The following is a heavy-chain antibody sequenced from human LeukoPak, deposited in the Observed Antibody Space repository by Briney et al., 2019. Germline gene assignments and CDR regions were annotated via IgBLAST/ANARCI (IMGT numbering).Heavy chain of an antibody. CDR3: ARGPVAAPFDY. CDR1: GGSISSYY. V-gene: IGHV4-59*01. Sequence: SETLSLTCTVSGGSISSYYWSWVRQPPGKGLEWIGYIYYSGSTNYNPSLKSRVTISVDTSKNQFSLKLSSVTAADTAVYYCARGPVAAPFDYWGQGTLVTVSS. CDR2: IYYSGST. D-gene: IGHD2-15*01. J-gene: IGHJ4*02.